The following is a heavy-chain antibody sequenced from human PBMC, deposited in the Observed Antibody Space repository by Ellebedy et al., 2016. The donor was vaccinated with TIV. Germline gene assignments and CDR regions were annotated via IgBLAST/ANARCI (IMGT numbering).Heavy chain of an antibody. V-gene: IGHV4-31*01. CDR1: GGSISSGDYY. J-gene: IGHJ3*02. CDR2: IYDSGST. CDR3: AAGYYYGSGSYLKPDAFDI. D-gene: IGHD3-10*01. Sequence: MPSETLSLTCTVSGGSISSGDYYWSWIRQHPGKGLEWIGFIYDSGSTYYNPSLKSLLTISVDTSKNQFSLKLSSVTAADTALYYCAAGYYYGSGSYLKPDAFDIWGQGTMATVSS.